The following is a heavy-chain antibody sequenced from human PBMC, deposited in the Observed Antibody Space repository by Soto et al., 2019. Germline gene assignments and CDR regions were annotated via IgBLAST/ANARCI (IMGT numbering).Heavy chain of an antibody. J-gene: IGHJ4*02. V-gene: IGHV4-39*01. CDR1: GGSISSSSYY. CDR2: IYYSGST. Sequence: SETLSLTCTVSGGSISSSSYYWGWIRQPPGKGLEWMGSIYYSGSTYYNPSLKSRVTISVDTSRNQFSLKLTSVTAADTAVYYCARHPIYPEYSGSFLHYWGQRPLVTVSS. D-gene: IGHD6-6*01. CDR3: ARHPIYPEYSGSFLHY.